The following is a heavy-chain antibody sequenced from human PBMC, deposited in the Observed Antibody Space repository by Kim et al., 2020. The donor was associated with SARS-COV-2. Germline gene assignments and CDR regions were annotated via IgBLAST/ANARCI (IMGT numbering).Heavy chain of an antibody. CDR3: ARGALLWFGELFHNWFDP. V-gene: IGHV4-34*01. D-gene: IGHD3-10*01. CDR1: GGSFSGYY. Sequence: SETLSLTCAVYGGSFSGYYWSWIRQPPGKGLEWIGEINHSGSTNYNPSLKSRVTISVDTSKNQFSLKLSSVTAADTAVYYCARGALLWFGELFHNWFDPWGQGTLVTVSS. CDR2: INHSGST. J-gene: IGHJ5*02.